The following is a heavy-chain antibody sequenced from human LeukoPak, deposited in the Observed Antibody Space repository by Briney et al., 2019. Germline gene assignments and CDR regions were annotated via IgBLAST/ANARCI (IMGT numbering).Heavy chain of an antibody. CDR3: AKDYYDSSGHLDY. CDR2: IWYDGSNK. Sequence: GGSLRLSCAASGFTFSSYGMHWVRQAPGKGLEWVAVIWYDGSNKYYADSVKGRFTISRDNSNNTLYLQMNSLRAEDTAVYYCAKDYYDSSGHLDYWGQGTLVTVSS. CDR1: GFTFSSYG. V-gene: IGHV3-33*06. J-gene: IGHJ4*02. D-gene: IGHD3-22*01.